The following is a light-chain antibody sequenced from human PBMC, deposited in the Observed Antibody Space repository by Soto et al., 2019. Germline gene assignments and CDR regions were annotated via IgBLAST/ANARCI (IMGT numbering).Light chain of an antibody. CDR3: QTWGTGLLV. CDR2: LNSDGSH. CDR1: SGHSSYA. J-gene: IGLJ3*02. Sequence: QLVLTQSPSASASLGASVKLTCTLSSGHSSYAIAWHQQQPEKGPRYLMKLNSDGSHSKGDGIPDRFSGSSSGAARYLTISRLQSEDEADYYCQTWGTGLLVFGGGTKLTVL. V-gene: IGLV4-69*01.